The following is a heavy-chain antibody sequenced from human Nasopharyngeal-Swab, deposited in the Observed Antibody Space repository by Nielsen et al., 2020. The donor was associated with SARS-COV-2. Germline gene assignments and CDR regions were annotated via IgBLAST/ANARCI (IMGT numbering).Heavy chain of an antibody. CDR1: GFSFSVSS. V-gene: IGHV3-73*01. CDR3: ARVNPVSGSYYDAIDI. Sequence: GESLKISCAASGFSFSVSSMNWVRQASGKGLEWVGRIRSRVNSYATEYGVSVKGRFTISRDDSKNTAYLQMNGLKTEDTALYYCARVNPVSGSYYDAIDIWGQGTMVTVSS. J-gene: IGHJ3*02. CDR2: IRSRVNSYAT. D-gene: IGHD3-10*01.